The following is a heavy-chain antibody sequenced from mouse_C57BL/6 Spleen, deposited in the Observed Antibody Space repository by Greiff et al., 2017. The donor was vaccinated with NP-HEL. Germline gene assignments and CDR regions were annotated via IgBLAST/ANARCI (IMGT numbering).Heavy chain of an antibody. D-gene: IGHD1-1*01. Sequence: QVQLQQPGAELVKPGASVKMSCKASGYTFTSYWITWVKQRPGQGLEWIGDIYPGSGSTNYNEKLKSKATLTVDTSYRTAYMQLSSLTSEDSAVYYCALYYGSSYGGMDYWGQGTSVTVSS. J-gene: IGHJ4*01. CDR3: ALYYGSSYGGMDY. CDR2: IYPGSGST. V-gene: IGHV1-55*01. CDR1: GYTFTSYW.